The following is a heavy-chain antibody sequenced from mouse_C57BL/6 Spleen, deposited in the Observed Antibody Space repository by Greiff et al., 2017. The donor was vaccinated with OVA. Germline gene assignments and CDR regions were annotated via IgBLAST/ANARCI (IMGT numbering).Heavy chain of an antibody. J-gene: IGHJ2*01. V-gene: IGHV1-26*01. D-gene: IGHD2-4*01. CDR2: INPNNGGT. CDR1: GYTFTDYY. Sequence: EVQLQQSGPELVKPGASVKISCKASGYTFTDYYMNWVKQSHGKSLEWIGDINPNNGGTSYNQKFKGKATLTVDKSSSTAYMELRSLTSEDSAVYYCARRGLRRRDFDDWGKGTTLTVSS. CDR3: ARRGLRRRDFDD.